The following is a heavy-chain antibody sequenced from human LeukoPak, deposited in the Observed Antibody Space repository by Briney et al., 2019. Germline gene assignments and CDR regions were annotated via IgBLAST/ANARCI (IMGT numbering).Heavy chain of an antibody. D-gene: IGHD3-10*01. V-gene: IGHV1-18*01. CDR1: GYTFTSYG. Sequence: GSVKVSCKASGYTFTSYGISWVRQAPGQGLEWMGWISAYNGNTNYAQKLQGRVTMTTDTSTSTAYMELRSLRSDDTAVYYCARSGGLLWFGESNPYHFDYWGQGTLVTVSS. J-gene: IGHJ4*02. CDR3: ARSGGLLWFGESNPYHFDY. CDR2: ISAYNGNT.